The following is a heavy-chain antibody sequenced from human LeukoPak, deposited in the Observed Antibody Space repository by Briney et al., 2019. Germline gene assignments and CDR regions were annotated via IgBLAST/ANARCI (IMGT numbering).Heavy chain of an antibody. CDR1: GDSIRSYY. D-gene: IGHD5-12*01. J-gene: IGHJ4*01. Sequence: SETLSLTCTVSGDSIRSYYWNWIRRPPGKGLEWIGYIYYTGSTSYNPSLKSRVTISLDTSKSQFSLRLTSVTAADTAVYYCASHGSSGHDPLTWGQGTLVTVSS. CDR2: IYYTGST. V-gene: IGHV4-59*08. CDR3: ASHGSSGHDPLT.